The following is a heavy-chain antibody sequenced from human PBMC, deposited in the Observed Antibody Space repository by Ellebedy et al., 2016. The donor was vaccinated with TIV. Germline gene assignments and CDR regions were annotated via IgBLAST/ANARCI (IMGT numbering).Heavy chain of an antibody. CDR3: TYDSSYEPRG. V-gene: IGHV4-4*02. CDR2: IYPNGST. D-gene: IGHD3-22*01. Sequence: MPSETLSLTCAVSVGSISSNNWWSWVRQFPGKGLEWIGEIYPNGSTNYNPSLKSRVAMSIDKSRNQVSLKLKSVTAADTAIYYCTYDSSYEPRGWGQGTLVTVSS. CDR1: VGSISSNNW. J-gene: IGHJ4*02.